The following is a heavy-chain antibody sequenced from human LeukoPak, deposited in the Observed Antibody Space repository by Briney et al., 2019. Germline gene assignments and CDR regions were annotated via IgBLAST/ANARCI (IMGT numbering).Heavy chain of an antibody. CDR1: GFTFSNYG. J-gene: IGHJ4*02. V-gene: IGHV3-23*01. Sequence: GGSLRLSCAASGFTFSNYGMNWVRQAPGKGLEWVSIVTSGVGITYYADSVKGRFTISRDNSKNTLYLQMNSLRAEDTAVYYCAKGDYYDFDYWGQGTLVTVSS. D-gene: IGHD3-10*01. CDR2: VTSGVGIT. CDR3: AKGDYYDFDY.